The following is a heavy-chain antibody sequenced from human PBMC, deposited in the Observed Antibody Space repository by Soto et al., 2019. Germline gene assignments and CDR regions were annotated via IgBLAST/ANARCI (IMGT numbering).Heavy chain of an antibody. CDR2: ISYSGTT. CDR3: ARGRGYSYGLDP. D-gene: IGHD5-18*01. Sequence: QVQLQESGPGLVKPSQTLFLTCTVSGDSISSNNNYWSWIRQPPGEGLEWIGFISYSGTTSYSPSLKSRVAISLDTSKNQFSLSLSSVTAADTAVYYCARGRGYSYGLDPWGQGTLVTVSS. CDR1: GDSISSNNNY. V-gene: IGHV4-30-4*01. J-gene: IGHJ5*02.